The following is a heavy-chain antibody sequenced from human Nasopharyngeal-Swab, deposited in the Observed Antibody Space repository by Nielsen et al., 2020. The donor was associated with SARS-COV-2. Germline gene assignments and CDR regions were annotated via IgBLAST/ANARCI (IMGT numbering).Heavy chain of an antibody. J-gene: IGHJ6*03. D-gene: IGHD1-14*01. Sequence: GASLKISCAASEFTFSSYGMHWVRQAPGKGLEWVAVIWYDGSNKYYADSVKGRFTISRDNSKNTLYLQMNSLRAEDTAVYYCARGTGYYYYMDVWGKGTTVTVSS. V-gene: IGHV3-33*01. CDR1: EFTFSSYG. CDR3: ARGTGYYYYMDV. CDR2: IWYDGSNK.